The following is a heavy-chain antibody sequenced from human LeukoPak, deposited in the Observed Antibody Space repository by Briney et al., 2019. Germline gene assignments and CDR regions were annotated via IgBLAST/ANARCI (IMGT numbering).Heavy chain of an antibody. J-gene: IGHJ4*02. D-gene: IGHD2-2*01. Sequence: SETPSLTCTVYGYSISSGYYWGGIRQPPGKGLEWIGSVYHSGSTYYNPSLKSRVTTSVDTSKNQFSLKLSSVTAADTAVYYCARVGYCSSTSCYAPYYFDYWGQGTLVTVSS. CDR2: VYHSGST. CDR3: ARVGYCSSTSCYAPYYFDY. V-gene: IGHV4-38-2*02. CDR1: GYSISSGYY.